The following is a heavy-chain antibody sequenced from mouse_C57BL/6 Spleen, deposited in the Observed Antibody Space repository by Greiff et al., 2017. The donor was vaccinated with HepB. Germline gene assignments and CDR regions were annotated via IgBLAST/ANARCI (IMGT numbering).Heavy chain of an antibody. V-gene: IGHV5-17*01. CDR2: ISSGSSTI. CDR1: GFTFSDYG. Sequence: EVNVVESGGGLVKPGGSLKLSCAASGFTFSDYGMHWVRQAPEKGLEWVAYISSGSSTIYYADTVKGRFTISRDNAKNTLFLQMTSLRSEDTAMYYCARRGSSLYYYAMDYWGQGTSVTVSS. D-gene: IGHD1-1*01. CDR3: ARRGSSLYYYAMDY. J-gene: IGHJ4*01.